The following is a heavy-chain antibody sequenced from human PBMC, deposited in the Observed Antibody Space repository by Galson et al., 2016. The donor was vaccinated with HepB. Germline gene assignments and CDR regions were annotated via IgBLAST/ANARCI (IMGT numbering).Heavy chain of an antibody. Sequence: SLRLSCAASGFTSAFTLTNYAMHWVRQAPGKGLEWVAVISYNGNNQYYADSVKGRFTISRDISTNILYLQMNSLRPEDTAVYYCARGGYYGSGNYSNWFDPWGQGTLVTVSS. J-gene: IGHJ5*02. CDR1: GFTSAFTLTNYA. CDR2: ISYNGNNQ. V-gene: IGHV3-30-3*01. CDR3: ARGGYYGSGNYSNWFDP. D-gene: IGHD3-10*01.